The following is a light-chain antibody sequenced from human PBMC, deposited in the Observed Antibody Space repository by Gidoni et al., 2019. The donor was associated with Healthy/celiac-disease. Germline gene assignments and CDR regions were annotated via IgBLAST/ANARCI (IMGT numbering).Light chain of an antibody. Sequence: DIQMTQSPSSLSASVGDRVTITCRASQSISSYLNWYQQKQGKAPKLLIYAASSLQSGVPSRFSGSGSGTDFTLTISSLQPEDFATYYCQQSYSTPPYTFXHXTKLEIK. J-gene: IGKJ2*01. CDR2: AAS. CDR3: QQSYSTPPYT. CDR1: QSISSY. V-gene: IGKV1-39*01.